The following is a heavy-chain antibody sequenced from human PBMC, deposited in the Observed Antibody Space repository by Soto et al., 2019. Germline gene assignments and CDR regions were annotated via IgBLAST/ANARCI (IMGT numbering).Heavy chain of an antibody. CDR1: GFTFSSYG. V-gene: IGHV3-33*01. Sequence: GGSLRLSCAASGFTFSSYGMHWVRQAPGKGLEWVAVIWYDGSNKYYADSVKGRFTISRDNSKNTLYLQMNSLRAEDTAVYYCAGVEMATGTYGMDVWGQGTTVTVSS. CDR2: IWYDGSNK. D-gene: IGHD5-12*01. CDR3: AGVEMATGTYGMDV. J-gene: IGHJ6*02.